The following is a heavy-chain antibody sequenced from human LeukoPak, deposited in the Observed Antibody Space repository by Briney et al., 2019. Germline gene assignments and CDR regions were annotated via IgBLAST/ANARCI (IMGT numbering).Heavy chain of an antibody. D-gene: IGHD3-22*01. CDR2: IYYSGST. CDR3: ARFLIYYDSSGYHPYFDY. Sequence: PSETLSLTCTVSGGSISSYYWSWIRQPPGKGLEWIGYIYYSGSTNYNPSLKSRVTISVDTSKNQFSLKLSSVTAADTAVYYCARFLIYYDSSGYHPYFDYWGQGTLVTVSS. J-gene: IGHJ4*02. V-gene: IGHV4-59*08. CDR1: GGSISSYY.